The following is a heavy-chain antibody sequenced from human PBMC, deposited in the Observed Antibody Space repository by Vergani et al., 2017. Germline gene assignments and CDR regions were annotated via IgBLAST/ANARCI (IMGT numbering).Heavy chain of an antibody. Sequence: EVQLLESGGGLVQPGGSLRLSCAASGLTFSSYAMSWVRQAPGKGLEWVSAISGSGGSTYYADSVKGRFTISRDNSKNTLYLQMNSLRAEDTAVYYCARVIVEGATPGYFDYWGQGTLVTVSS. CDR3: ARVIVEGATPGYFDY. D-gene: IGHD1-26*01. CDR1: GLTFSSYA. CDR2: ISGSGGST. J-gene: IGHJ4*02. V-gene: IGHV3-23*01.